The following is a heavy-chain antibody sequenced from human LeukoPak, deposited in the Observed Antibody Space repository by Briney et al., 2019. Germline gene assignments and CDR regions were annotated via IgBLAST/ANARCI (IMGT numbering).Heavy chain of an antibody. CDR3: ARGEGRHDAFDI. D-gene: IGHD6-25*01. V-gene: IGHV4-61*08. CDR2: IYYSGST. CDR1: GGSISSGGYY. J-gene: IGHJ3*02. Sequence: SETLSLTCTVSGGSISSGGYYWSWIRQHPGKGLEWIGYIYYSGSTNYNPSLKSRVTISVDTSKNQFSLKLSSVTAADTAVYYCARGEGRHDAFDIWGQGTMVTVSS.